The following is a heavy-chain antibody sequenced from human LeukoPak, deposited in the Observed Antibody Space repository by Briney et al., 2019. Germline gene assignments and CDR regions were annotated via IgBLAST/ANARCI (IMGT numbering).Heavy chain of an antibody. J-gene: IGHJ4*02. V-gene: IGHV3-23*01. CDR3: AKDLTTVTSQGDY. CDR1: GFTFSRLG. CDR2: IRGDGVTT. Sequence: PGGTLRLSCAASGFTFSRLGMNWVRQAPGKGLEWVSGIRGDGVTTYYADSVKGRFTISRDNSKNTLSLQMNSLRPEDTAIYYCAKDLTTVTSQGDYWGQGTVVTVSS. D-gene: IGHD4-17*01.